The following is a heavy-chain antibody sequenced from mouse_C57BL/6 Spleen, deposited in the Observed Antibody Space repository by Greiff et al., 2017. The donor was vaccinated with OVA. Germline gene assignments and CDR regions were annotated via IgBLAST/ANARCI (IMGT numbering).Heavy chain of an antibody. CDR2: LSRGVDYI. D-gene: IGHD2-5*01. J-gene: IGHJ2*01. CDR1: GFTFTSYA. Sequence: EVKLVESGAGLVKPGGSLKLSCAASGFTFTSYAMSWVRQTPEKRLEWVAYLSRGVDYIYYADTVKGRFTISRDNARNTLYLQLSSLKSEDTAMYDCTRASYSNYGDYGGQGTTLTVSA. CDR3: TRASYSNYGDY. V-gene: IGHV5-9-1*02.